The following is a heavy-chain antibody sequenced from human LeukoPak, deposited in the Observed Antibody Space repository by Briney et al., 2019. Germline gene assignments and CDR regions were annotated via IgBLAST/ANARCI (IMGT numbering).Heavy chain of an antibody. CDR2: FYLGDSAP. CDR3: ARLGRGWELLRNYFDY. J-gene: IGHJ4*02. CDR1: GYPFPSSL. Sequence: GEPLKISGKRSGYPFPSSLFSWVRQILGKGLGWMGIFYLGDSAPSMRPSFQGQLPFPADQPFSTADLQWSSLKASDAAMDYCARLGRGWELLRNYFDYWGQGTLVTVSS. D-gene: IGHD1-26*01. V-gene: IGHV5-51*01.